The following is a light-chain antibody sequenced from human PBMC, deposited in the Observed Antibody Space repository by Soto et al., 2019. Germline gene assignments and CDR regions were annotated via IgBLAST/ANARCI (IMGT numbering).Light chain of an antibody. V-gene: IGLV1-44*01. CDR2: SNY. J-gene: IGLJ1*01. Sequence: QRVRKHPASGSGADREGGSITCTESSSNIGSKTVNWYQQLPGTAPKLLIYSNYQRPSGVPDRFSGSKSGTSASLAISGHQSEDEADYYCSAWDASLNGYVFGTGTKVTVL. CDR1: SSNIGSKT. CDR3: SAWDASLNGYV.